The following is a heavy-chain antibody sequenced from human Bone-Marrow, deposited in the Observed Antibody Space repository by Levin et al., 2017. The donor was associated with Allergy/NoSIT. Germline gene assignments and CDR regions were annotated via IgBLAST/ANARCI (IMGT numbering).Heavy chain of an antibody. D-gene: IGHD3-10*01. J-gene: IGHJ3*02. CDR1: GGSISSSSYY. V-gene: IGHV4-39*01. CDR2: IYYSGST. Sequence: KASETLSLTCTVSGGSISSSSYYWGWIRQPPGKGLEWIGSIYYSGSTYYNPSLKSRVTISVDTSKNQFSLKLSSVTAADTAVYYCARHAAPPSLLWFGEVGDDAFDIWGQGTMVTVSS. CDR3: ARHAAPPSLLWFGEVGDDAFDI.